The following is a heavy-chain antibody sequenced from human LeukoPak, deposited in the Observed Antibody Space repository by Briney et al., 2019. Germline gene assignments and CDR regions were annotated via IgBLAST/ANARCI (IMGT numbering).Heavy chain of an antibody. CDR2: IYYSGST. J-gene: IGHJ4*02. D-gene: IGHD3-10*01. Sequence: SETLSLTCTVSGGSISSYYWSWIRQPPGKGLEWIGYIYYSGSTNYNPSLKSRATISVDTSKNQFSLKLSSVTAADTAVYYCAAYPLRGDTHYFDHWGQGILVTVSS. CDR1: GGSISSYY. CDR3: AAYPLRGDTHYFDH. V-gene: IGHV4-59*01.